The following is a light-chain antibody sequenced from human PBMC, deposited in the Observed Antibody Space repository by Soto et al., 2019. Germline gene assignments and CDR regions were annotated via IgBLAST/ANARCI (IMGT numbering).Light chain of an antibody. V-gene: IGKV1-5*03. J-gene: IGKJ1*01. CDR1: QTISSW. CDR3: QHYNSYSEA. Sequence: DIQMTQSPSTLSGSVGDRVTITCRASQTISSWLAWYQQKPVKAPKLLLYKASTLQSGVPSRFSGSGSGTEFTLTISSLQPDDFSTYYCQHYNSYSEAFGQGTKVEL. CDR2: KAS.